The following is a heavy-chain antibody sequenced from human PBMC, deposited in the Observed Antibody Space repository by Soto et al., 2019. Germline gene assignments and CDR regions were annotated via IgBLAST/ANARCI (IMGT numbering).Heavy chain of an antibody. CDR3: ARGRDGGAAN. J-gene: IGHJ4*02. CDR1: GGSISGYY. V-gene: IGHV4-34*01. Sequence: QVQLQKWGGGLLKPSETLSLTCAVYGGSISGYYWSWIRQPPGKGLEWIGEINPTGTTNYTPSLKSRVTMSGDTPNNQFSLKLTSVTAADTAVYYCARGRDGGAANWGQGTLVTVSS. CDR2: INPTGTT. D-gene: IGHD4-17*01.